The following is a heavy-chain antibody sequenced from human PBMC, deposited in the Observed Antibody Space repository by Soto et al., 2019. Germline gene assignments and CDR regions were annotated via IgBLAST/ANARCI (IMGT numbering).Heavy chain of an antibody. CDR2: INPSGGST. Sequence: ASVKVSCKTSGYTFTSYYMHWVRQAPGQGLEWMGIINPSGGSTSYAQKFQGRVTMTRDTSTSTVYMELSSLRSEDTAVYYCARIYGDYDEDYWGQGTLVTVSS. V-gene: IGHV1-46*03. D-gene: IGHD4-17*01. CDR1: GYTFTSYY. CDR3: ARIYGDYDEDY. J-gene: IGHJ4*02.